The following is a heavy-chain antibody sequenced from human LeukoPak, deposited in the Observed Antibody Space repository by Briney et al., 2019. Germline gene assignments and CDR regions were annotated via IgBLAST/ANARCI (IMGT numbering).Heavy chain of an antibody. J-gene: IGHJ3*02. D-gene: IGHD6-13*01. Sequence: PGGSLRLSCAASGFTFSSYGTPWVRQAPGKGLEWVAVIWYDGSNKYHADSVKGRFTISRDNSKNTLYLQMNSLRAEDTAVYYCASIHSSSWSDDAFDIWGQGTMVTVSS. V-gene: IGHV3-33*01. CDR2: IWYDGSNK. CDR3: ASIHSSSWSDDAFDI. CDR1: GFTFSSYG.